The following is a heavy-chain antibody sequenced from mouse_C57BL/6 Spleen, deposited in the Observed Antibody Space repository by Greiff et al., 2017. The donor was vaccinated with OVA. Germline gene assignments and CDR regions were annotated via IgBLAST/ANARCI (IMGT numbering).Heavy chain of an antibody. CDR2: IYPGDGDT. Sequence: QVQLKQSGAELVKPGASVKISCKASGYAFSSYWMNWVKQRPGKGLEWIGQIYPGDGDTNYNGKFKGKATLTADTSSSTAYMQLSSLTSEDSAVYFCARSGANYGSRGGYYFDYWGQGTTLTVSS. V-gene: IGHV1-80*01. CDR1: GYAFSSYW. J-gene: IGHJ2*01. D-gene: IGHD1-1*01. CDR3: ARSGANYGSRGGYYFDY.